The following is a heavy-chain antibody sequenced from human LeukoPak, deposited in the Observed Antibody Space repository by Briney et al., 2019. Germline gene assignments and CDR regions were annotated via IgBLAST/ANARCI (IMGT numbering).Heavy chain of an antibody. CDR2: ISAYNGNT. D-gene: IGHD3-22*01. Sequence: ASVKVSCKASGYTFTSYGISWVRQAPEQGLEWMGWISAYNGNTNYAQKLQGRVTMTTDTSTSTAYMELRSLRSDDTAVYYCARDAHYYDSSGDGDYWGQGTLVTVSS. V-gene: IGHV1-18*01. CDR3: ARDAHYYDSSGDGDY. J-gene: IGHJ4*02. CDR1: GYTFTSYG.